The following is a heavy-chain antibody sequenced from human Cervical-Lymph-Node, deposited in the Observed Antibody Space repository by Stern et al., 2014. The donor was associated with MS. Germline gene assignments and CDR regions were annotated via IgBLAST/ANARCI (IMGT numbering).Heavy chain of an antibody. V-gene: IGHV3-23*04. J-gene: IGHJ4*02. CDR2: ISGSGGST. CDR3: AKDSENYDYVWGSLDY. CDR1: GFTFSSYA. D-gene: IGHD3-16*01. Sequence: VQLVESGGGLVQPGGSLRLSCAASGFTFSSYAMSWVRQAPGKGLEWVSAISGSGGSTYYADSVKGRFTISRDNSKNTLYLQMNSQRAEDTAVYYCAKDSENYDYVWGSLDYWGQGTLVTVSS.